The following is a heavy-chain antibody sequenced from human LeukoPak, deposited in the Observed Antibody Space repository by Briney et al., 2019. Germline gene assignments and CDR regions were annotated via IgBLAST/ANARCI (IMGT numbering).Heavy chain of an antibody. D-gene: IGHD3-10*01. J-gene: IGHJ3*02. Sequence: PGGSLRLSCAASRFTFSSYWMSWVRQAPGKGLEWVANIKQDGSEKYYVDSVKGRFTISRDNAKNSLYLQMNSLRAEDTAVYYCAKHSLITMVRGVLDAFDIWGQGTMVTVSS. V-gene: IGHV3-7*01. CDR1: RFTFSSYW. CDR2: IKQDGSEK. CDR3: AKHSLITMVRGVLDAFDI.